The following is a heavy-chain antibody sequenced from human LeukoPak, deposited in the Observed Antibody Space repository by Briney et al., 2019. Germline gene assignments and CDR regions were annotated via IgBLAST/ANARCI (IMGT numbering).Heavy chain of an antibody. Sequence: PGRSLRLSCAASGFTFDDYAMHWVRQAPGKGLEWVSGISWNSGSIGYADSVKGRFTISRDNTKNPLYLQMNSLRAEDMALYYCAKAQGSSWPYYFDYWGQGTLVTVSS. CDR3: AKAQGSSWPYYFDY. V-gene: IGHV3-9*03. CDR1: GFTFDDYA. CDR2: ISWNSGSI. D-gene: IGHD6-13*01. J-gene: IGHJ4*02.